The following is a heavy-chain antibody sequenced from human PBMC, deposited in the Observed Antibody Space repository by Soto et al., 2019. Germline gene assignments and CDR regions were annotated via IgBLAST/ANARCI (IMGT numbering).Heavy chain of an antibody. CDR1: GFTFSSYS. CDR2: ISSSSSYI. CDR3: ARDDAVNCSSTSCYWRKTMTGYFDY. Sequence: GGSLRLSCAASGFTFSSYSMNWVRQAPGKGLEWVSSISSSSSYIYYADSVKGRFTISRDNAKNSLYLQMNSLRAEDTAVYYCARDDAVNCSSTSCYWRKTMTGYFDYWGQGTLVTVSS. J-gene: IGHJ4*02. D-gene: IGHD2-2*01. V-gene: IGHV3-21*01.